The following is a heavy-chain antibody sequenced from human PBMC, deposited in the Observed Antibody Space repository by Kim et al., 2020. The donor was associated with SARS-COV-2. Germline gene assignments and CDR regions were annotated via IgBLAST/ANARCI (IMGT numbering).Heavy chain of an antibody. CDR1: GFTFSDHY. D-gene: IGHD3-10*01. Sequence: VQLVQSGGGLVQPGGSLRLSCAASGFTFSDHYMDWVRQAPGKGLEWIGRISDIISSYAAEYAASVKGRFTISRDDSKNSLYLQMNSLRAEDTAVYYCANGPITMVRLDYWGQGTLVTVSS. CDR2: ISDIISSYAA. V-gene: IGHV3-72*01. J-gene: IGHJ4*02. CDR3: ANGPITMVRLDY.